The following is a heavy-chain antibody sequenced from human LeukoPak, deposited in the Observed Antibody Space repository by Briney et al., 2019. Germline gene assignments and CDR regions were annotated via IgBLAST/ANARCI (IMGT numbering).Heavy chain of an antibody. J-gene: IGHJ4*02. V-gene: IGHV3-7*01. D-gene: IGHD3-10*01. Sequence: PGGSLTLSCAASGFSFCDYWMRWLRQAPGKGLEWVADIEPDGSGKTYVDSVRGRFTISRDNAQQSLYLQMDTLTAEDTAVYYCVRSWVRQPRDVWGQGILVTDS. CDR1: GFSFCDYW. CDR2: IEPDGSGK. CDR3: VRSWVRQPRDV.